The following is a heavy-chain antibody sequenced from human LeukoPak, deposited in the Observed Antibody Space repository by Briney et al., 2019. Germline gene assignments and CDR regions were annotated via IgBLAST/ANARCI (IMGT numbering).Heavy chain of an antibody. CDR2: IYHSGST. CDR1: GYSISSGYY. V-gene: IGHV4-38-2*02. D-gene: IGHD6-13*01. CDR3: ARAGYSSSWYPDNWFDP. Sequence: SETLSLTCTVSGYSISSGYYWGWIRQPPGKGLEWIGSIYHSGSTYYNPSLKSRVTISVDTSKNQFSLKLSSVTAADTAVYYCARAGYSSSWYPDNWFDPWGQGTLVIVSS. J-gene: IGHJ5*02.